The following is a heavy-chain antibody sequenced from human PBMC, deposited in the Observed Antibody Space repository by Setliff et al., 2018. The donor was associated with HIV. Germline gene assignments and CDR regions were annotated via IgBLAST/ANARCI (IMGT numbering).Heavy chain of an antibody. Sequence: PSETLSLTCAVYGGSFSGYYWGWIRQPPGKGLECIGNMYYSGSTYYNPSLKSRVTISVDTSKNQFSLKLSSVTAADTAVYYCARHGQGGIEARQSYYYYYMDVWGKGTTVTVSS. CDR3: ARHGQGGIEARQSYYYYYMDV. D-gene: IGHD6-6*01. J-gene: IGHJ6*03. V-gene: IGHV4-34*01. CDR1: GGSFSGYY. CDR2: MYYSGST.